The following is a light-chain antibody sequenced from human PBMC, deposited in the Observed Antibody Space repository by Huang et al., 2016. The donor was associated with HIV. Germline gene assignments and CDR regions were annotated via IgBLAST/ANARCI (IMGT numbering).Light chain of an antibody. CDR1: PSVSSSY. CDR3: QQYGSSPIT. V-gene: IGKV3D-20*01. CDR2: DAS. Sequence: EIVLTQSPATLSLSPGERDTLSCGASPSVSSSYLAWYQQKPGLAPRLLIYDASSRATGIPDRFSGSWSGTDFTLTISRLEPEDFAVYYCQQYGSSPITFGQGTRLEMK. J-gene: IGKJ5*01.